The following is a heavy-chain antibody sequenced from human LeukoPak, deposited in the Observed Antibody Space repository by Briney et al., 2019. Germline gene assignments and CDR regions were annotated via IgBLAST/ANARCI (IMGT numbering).Heavy chain of an antibody. J-gene: IGHJ3*02. Sequence: SETPSLTCTISGGSPCGSSYYWGWIRLPPRNWLEWIGLLYYSGNPYNKPSLKTRVTISVDMSKNHFSLKLSAVAPTASAVFYCARGGYCSIGVCHADDAFDIWGQGTVVTVSS. CDR3: ARGGYCSIGVCHADDAFDI. CDR1: GGSPCGSSYY. V-gene: IGHV4-39*02. D-gene: IGHD2-8*01. CDR2: LYYSGNP.